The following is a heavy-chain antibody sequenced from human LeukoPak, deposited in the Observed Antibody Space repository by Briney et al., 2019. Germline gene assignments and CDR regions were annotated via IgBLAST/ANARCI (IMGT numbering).Heavy chain of an antibody. CDR3: AKGGATVIDY. CDR1: GFTFSSYW. Sequence: GGSLRLSCAASGFTFSSYWMHWVRQAPGKGLVWVSRINSDGSSTTSAGSVKGRFTISRDNAKNTLYLQMNSLRAEDTAVYYCAKGGATVIDYWGQGTLVTVSS. V-gene: IGHV3-74*01. D-gene: IGHD4-17*01. CDR2: INSDGSST. J-gene: IGHJ4*02.